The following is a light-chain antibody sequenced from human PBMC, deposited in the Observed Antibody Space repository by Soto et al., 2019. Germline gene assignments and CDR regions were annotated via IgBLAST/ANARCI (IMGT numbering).Light chain of an antibody. CDR2: AAS. J-gene: IGKJ1*01. CDR3: QHYNSYSEA. Sequence: VPASVGDRVTITCRASQGISSWLAWYQQKPGKAPKLLIYAASSLQSGVPSRFSGSGSGTEFTLTISSLQPDDFATYYCQHYNSYSEAFGQGTKVDIK. V-gene: IGKV1-12*01. CDR1: QGISSW.